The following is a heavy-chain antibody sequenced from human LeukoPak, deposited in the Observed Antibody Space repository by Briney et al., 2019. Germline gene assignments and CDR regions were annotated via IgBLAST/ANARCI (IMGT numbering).Heavy chain of an antibody. J-gene: IGHJ4*02. V-gene: IGHV3-33*06. CDR3: AKGGIAAAGDLYFDY. CDR1: GFSLSNAR. CDR2: IWYDGSNK. D-gene: IGHD6-13*01. Sequence: GGSLRLSCAASGFSLSNARMTWVRQAPGKGLEWVAVIWYDGSNKYYADSVKGRFTISRDNSKNTLYLQMNSLRAEDTAVYYCAKGGIAAAGDLYFDYWGQETLVTVSS.